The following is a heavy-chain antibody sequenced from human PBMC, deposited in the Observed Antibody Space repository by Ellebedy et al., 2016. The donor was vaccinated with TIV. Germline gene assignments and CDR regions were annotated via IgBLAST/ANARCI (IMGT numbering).Heavy chain of an antibody. CDR1: GFTFSSYW. V-gene: IGHV3-7*01. Sequence: GESLKISXAASGFTFSSYWMSWVRQAPGKGLEWVANIKQDGSEKYYVDSVKGRFTISRDNAKNSLYLQMNSLRAEDTAVYYCARDYSSSWYSHYFDYWGQGTLVTVSS. CDR3: ARDYSSSWYSHYFDY. J-gene: IGHJ4*02. D-gene: IGHD6-13*01. CDR2: IKQDGSEK.